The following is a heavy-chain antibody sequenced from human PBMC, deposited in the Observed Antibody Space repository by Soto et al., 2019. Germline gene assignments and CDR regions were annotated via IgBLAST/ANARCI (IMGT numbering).Heavy chain of an antibody. CDR3: ARDNYGSGSYYYYYGMDV. CDR2: LSGSGGRT. V-gene: IGHV3-23*01. D-gene: IGHD3-10*01. CDR1: GFTFSSYA. J-gene: IGHJ6*02. Sequence: GGSLRLSCAASGFTFSSYAMSWVRPAPGKGREWVSALSGSGGRTYYADSVKGRFTIARDNSKNPLYLQMNSLRAEDTAVYYCARDNYGSGSYYYYYGMDVWGQGTTVTVSS.